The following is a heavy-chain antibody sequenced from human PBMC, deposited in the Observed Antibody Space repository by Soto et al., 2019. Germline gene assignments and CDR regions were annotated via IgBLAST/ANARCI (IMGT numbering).Heavy chain of an antibody. J-gene: IGHJ4*02. D-gene: IGHD1-26*01. CDR2: ISGSGGST. CDR1: GLTFSSYA. Sequence: VQLLESGGGLVQPGGSLRLSCAASGLTFSSYARRWVRQAPVKGLEWVSAISGSGGSTYYADSVKGRFTISRDNHKNTLYLQMNSLSAEDTTVYYCAKRGSGSYYDYWGQGNLVNVSS. CDR3: AKRGSGSYYDY. V-gene: IGHV3-23*01.